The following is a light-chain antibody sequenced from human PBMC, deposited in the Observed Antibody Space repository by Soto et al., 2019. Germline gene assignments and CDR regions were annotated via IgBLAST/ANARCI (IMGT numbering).Light chain of an antibody. CDR2: AAS. CDR3: QQYNDWPFT. V-gene: IGKV3-15*01. CDR1: QSVASH. J-gene: IGKJ2*01. Sequence: EIVVTLSPATLSVSPGVRVTLSCRTSQSVASHLAWYQQKPGQAPRLLIYAASIRASGTPARFSGSGSGTDFTLTISSLQSEEFAIYYCQQYNDWPFTFGQGTRLEIK.